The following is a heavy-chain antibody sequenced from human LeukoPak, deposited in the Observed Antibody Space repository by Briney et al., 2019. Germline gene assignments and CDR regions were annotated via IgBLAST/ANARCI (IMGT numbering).Heavy chain of an antibody. D-gene: IGHD1-26*01. J-gene: IGHJ6*02. Sequence: GGSLRLSCAASGFTFSSYAMSWFRQAPGKGLEWVGFIRSKAYGGTTEYAASVKGRFTISRDDSKSIAYLQMNSLKTEDTAVYYCTRDQGWELLYYYYGMDVWGQGTTVTVSS. CDR2: IRSKAYGGTT. V-gene: IGHV3-49*03. CDR3: TRDQGWELLYYYYGMDV. CDR1: GFTFSSYA.